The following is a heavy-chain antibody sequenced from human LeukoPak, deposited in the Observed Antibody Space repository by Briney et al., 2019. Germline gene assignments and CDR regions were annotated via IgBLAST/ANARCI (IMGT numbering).Heavy chain of an antibody. CDR3: ARGGGYYYDSSGYLDY. CDR2: IYYSGST. J-gene: IGHJ4*02. D-gene: IGHD3-22*01. CDR1: GGSISSYY. Sequence: SETLSLTCTVSGGSISSYYWSWIRQPPGRGLEWIGYIYYSGSTNYNPSLKSRVTISVDTSKNQFSLKLSSVTAADTAVYYCARGGGYYYDSSGYLDYWGQGTLVTVSS. V-gene: IGHV4-59*01.